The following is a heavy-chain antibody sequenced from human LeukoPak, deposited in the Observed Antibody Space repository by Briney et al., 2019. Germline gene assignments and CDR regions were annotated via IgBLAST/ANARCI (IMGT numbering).Heavy chain of an antibody. Sequence: ASVKVSCKASGYTFTGYYMHWVRQAPGQGLEWMGWINPNSGGTNYAQKFQGRVTMTGDTSISTAYMELSRLRSDDTAVYYCARVFGELYDLNYWGQGTLVTVSS. J-gene: IGHJ4*02. CDR2: INPNSGGT. CDR1: GYTFTGYY. V-gene: IGHV1-2*02. CDR3: ARVFGELYDLNY. D-gene: IGHD3-10*01.